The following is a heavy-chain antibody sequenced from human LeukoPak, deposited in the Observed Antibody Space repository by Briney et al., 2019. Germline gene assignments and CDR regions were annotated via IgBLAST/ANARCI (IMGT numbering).Heavy chain of an antibody. Sequence: SETLSLTCTVSGYSISSGYYWGWIRQPPGKGLEWIGSIYHSGSTYYNPSLKSRVTISVDTSKNQFSLKLSSVTAADTAVYYCARVAYYYDSSGYPNDAFDIWGQGTMVTVSS. J-gene: IGHJ3*02. CDR1: GYSISSGYY. V-gene: IGHV4-38-2*02. D-gene: IGHD3-22*01. CDR3: ARVAYYYDSSGYPNDAFDI. CDR2: IYHSGST.